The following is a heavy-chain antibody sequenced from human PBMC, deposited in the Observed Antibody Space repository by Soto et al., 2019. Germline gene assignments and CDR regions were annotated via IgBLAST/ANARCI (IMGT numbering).Heavy chain of an antibody. CDR3: ARAPPSKV. CDR2: IIPALGPA. CDR1: GGTFASSA. J-gene: IGHJ4*02. V-gene: IGHV1-69*01. Sequence: QVQLMQSGAEVQKPGSSVKVSCKLSGGTFASSAISWVRQAPGQGLEWMGGIIPALGPANYAQKFRDRVTISGDESTTTVYMEMSNVTSEDTAVFFCARAPPSKVWGQGTLVTVSS.